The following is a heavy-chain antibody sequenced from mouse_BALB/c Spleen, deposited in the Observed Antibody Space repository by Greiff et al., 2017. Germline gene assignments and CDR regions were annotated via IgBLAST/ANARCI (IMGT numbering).Heavy chain of an antibody. J-gene: IGHJ1*01. CDR2: IWSDGST. CDR1: GFSLTSYG. V-gene: IGHV2-6-2*01. Sequence: VMLVESGPDLVAPSQSLSITCTVSGFSLTSYGVHWVRQPPGKGLEWLVVIWSDGSTTYNSALKSRLSISKDNSKSQVFLKMNSLQTDDTAMYYCARHDGSSHWYFDVWGAGTTVTVSS. D-gene: IGHD1-1*01. CDR3: ARHDGSSHWYFDV.